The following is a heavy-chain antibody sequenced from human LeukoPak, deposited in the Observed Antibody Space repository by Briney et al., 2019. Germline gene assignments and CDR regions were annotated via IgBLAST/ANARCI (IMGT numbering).Heavy chain of an antibody. CDR2: IKSKTDGGTT. CDR1: GFTFSNAW. D-gene: IGHD1-26*01. J-gene: IGHJ4*02. CDR3: TTELRWELPYFDY. Sequence: PGGSLRLSCAASGFTFSNAWMTWVRQAPGKGLEWVGRIKSKTDGGTTDYAAPVKGRFTISRDDSKNTLYLQMNSLKTEDTAVYYCTTELRWELPYFDYGGQGTLVTVSS. V-gene: IGHV3-15*01.